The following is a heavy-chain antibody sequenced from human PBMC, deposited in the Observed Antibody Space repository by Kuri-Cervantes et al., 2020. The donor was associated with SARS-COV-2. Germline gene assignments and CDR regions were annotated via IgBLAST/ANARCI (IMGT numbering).Heavy chain of an antibody. J-gene: IGHJ6*02. CDR2: ISWISGSI. CDR3: AKSRWSCTSTSCYADYYYGMDV. D-gene: IGHD2-2*01. CDR1: GFTLINYG. Sequence: GGSLRLSCSASGFTLINYGMTWVRQAPGKGLEWVSGISWISGSIGYADSVKGRFTISRDNSKNTLYLQMNSLRVADTAVYYCAKSRWSCTSTSCYADYYYGMDVWGQGTMVPVSS. V-gene: IGHV3-23*01.